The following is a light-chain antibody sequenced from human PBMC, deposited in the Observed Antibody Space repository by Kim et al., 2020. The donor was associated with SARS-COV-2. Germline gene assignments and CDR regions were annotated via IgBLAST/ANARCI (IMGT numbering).Light chain of an antibody. J-gene: IGLJ2*01. V-gene: IGLV3-21*04. CDR2: YDK. CDR1: NIESKS. CDR3: QVWDDTNDHVI. Sequence: APGETATITCGGNNIESKSVHWYQRRPGQAPTLVIYYDKDRPSGIPERFSGSNSGNTATLTINRVEAGDEADYYCQVWDDTNDHVIFGEGTKLTVL.